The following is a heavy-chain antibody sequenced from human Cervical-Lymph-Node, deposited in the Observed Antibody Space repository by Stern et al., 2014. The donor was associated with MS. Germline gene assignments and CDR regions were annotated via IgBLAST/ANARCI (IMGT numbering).Heavy chain of an antibody. CDR1: GGTFSSYA. V-gene: IGHV1-69*06. CDR3: ARTRGPTIHDAFDI. CDR2: IIPIFGTA. Sequence: VQLLESGAEVKKPGSSVKVSCKASGGTFSSYAISWVRQAPGQGLEWMGGIIPIFGTANYAQKFQGRVTMTADKSTSTAYMELSSLRSEDTAVYYCARTRGPTIHDAFDIWGQGTMVTVSS. J-gene: IGHJ3*02. D-gene: IGHD5-24*01.